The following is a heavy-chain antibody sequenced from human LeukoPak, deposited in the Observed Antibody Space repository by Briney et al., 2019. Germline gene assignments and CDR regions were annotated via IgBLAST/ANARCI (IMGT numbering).Heavy chain of an antibody. Sequence: GGSLRLSCAASGFTVSSNYMGWVRQAPGRGLEWVSVIYSGGDTYYAGSVKGRFTISRDNSKNMIYLEMTSLKAEDTAVYYCAKERNLEIAVAGTIFDSWGQGTLVTVSS. CDR3: AKERNLEIAVAGTIFDS. V-gene: IGHV3-66*01. D-gene: IGHD6-19*01. CDR2: IYSGGDT. CDR1: GFTVSSNY. J-gene: IGHJ4*02.